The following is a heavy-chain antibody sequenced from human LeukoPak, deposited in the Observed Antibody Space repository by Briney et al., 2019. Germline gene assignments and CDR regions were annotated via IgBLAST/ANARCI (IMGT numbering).Heavy chain of an antibody. CDR3: ARENYYDSTGYKFDY. CDR2: INPSGGRT. J-gene: IGHJ4*02. D-gene: IGHD3-22*01. Sequence: ASVKVSCKAPGYTFTSYYMHWVRQAPGQGLEWMGIINPSGGRTTYAQKLQGRVTITRDMSTSTVYMELSSLKSEDTAMYYCARENYYDSTGYKFDYWGQGTLVTVSS. V-gene: IGHV1-46*01. CDR1: GYTFTSYY.